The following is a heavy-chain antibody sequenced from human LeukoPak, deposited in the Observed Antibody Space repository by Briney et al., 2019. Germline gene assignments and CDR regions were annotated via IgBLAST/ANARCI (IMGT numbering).Heavy chain of an antibody. J-gene: IGHJ4*02. CDR3: ATIAVAGPIDY. V-gene: IGHV1-69*06. CDR1: GGTFSSYA. CDR2: IIPIFGTA. D-gene: IGHD6-19*01. Sequence: GASVKVSCKASGGTFSSYAISWVRQAPGQGLEWMGGIIPIFGTANYAQKFQGRVTITADKSTSTAYMELSSLRSEDTAVYYCATIAVAGPIDYWGQGTLVTVSS.